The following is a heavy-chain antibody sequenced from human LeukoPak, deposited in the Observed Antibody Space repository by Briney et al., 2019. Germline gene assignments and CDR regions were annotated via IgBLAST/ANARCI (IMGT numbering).Heavy chain of an antibody. CDR2: ISSSSYI. CDR1: GFTFSSYS. Sequence: GGSLRLSCAASGFTFSSYSMSWVRQAPGKGLEWVSSISSSSYIYYADSVKGRFTIYRDNAKNSLYLQMNSLRAEDTAVYYCARGIAAAPLDYWGQGTLVTVSS. V-gene: IGHV3-21*01. CDR3: ARGIAAAPLDY. J-gene: IGHJ4*02. D-gene: IGHD6-13*01.